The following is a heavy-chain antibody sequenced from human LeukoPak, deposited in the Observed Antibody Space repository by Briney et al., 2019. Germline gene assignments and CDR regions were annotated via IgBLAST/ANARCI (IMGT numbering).Heavy chain of an antibody. CDR2: ISYDGSNK. J-gene: IGHJ4*02. V-gene: IGHV3-30*18. D-gene: IGHD6-13*01. CDR1: GFTFSGYG. Sequence: GRSLRLSCAASGFTFSGYGMHWVRQAPGKGLEWVAVISYDGSNKYYADSVKGRFTISRDNSKNTLYLQMNSLRAEDTAVYYCAKTTVYSSSWYYFDYWGQGTLVTVSS. CDR3: AKTTVYSSSWYYFDY.